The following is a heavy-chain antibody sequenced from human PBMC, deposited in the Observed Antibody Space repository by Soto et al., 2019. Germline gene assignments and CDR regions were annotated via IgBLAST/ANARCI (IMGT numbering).Heavy chain of an antibody. D-gene: IGHD2-21*02. Sequence: QVQLVESGGGVVQPGRSLRLSCAASGFTFSNYGMHWVRQAPGKGLEWVAVISYDGSNKYYADSVKGRFTISRDNSKNTLYLQMNSLRAEGTAVYYCAKEAFVVVTAPDFAYWGQGTLVTVSS. CDR1: GFTFSNYG. V-gene: IGHV3-30*18. CDR2: ISYDGSNK. J-gene: IGHJ4*02. CDR3: AKEAFVVVTAPDFAY.